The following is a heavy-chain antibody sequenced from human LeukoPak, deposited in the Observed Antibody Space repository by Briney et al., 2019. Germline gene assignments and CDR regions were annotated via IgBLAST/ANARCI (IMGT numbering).Heavy chain of an antibody. D-gene: IGHD3-22*01. CDR3: ARDPINTMIVVASFYY. CDR2: IIPIFGTA. J-gene: IGHJ4*02. V-gene: IGHV1-69*01. CDR1: GGTFSSYA. Sequence: GASVRVSCKASGGTFSSYAISWVRQAPGQGLEWMGGIIPIFGTANYAQKFQGRVTITADESTSTAYMELSSLRSEDTAAYYCARDPINTMIVVASFYYWGQGTLVTVSS.